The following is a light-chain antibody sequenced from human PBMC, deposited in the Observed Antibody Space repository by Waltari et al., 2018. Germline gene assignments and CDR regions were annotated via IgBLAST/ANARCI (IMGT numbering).Light chain of an antibody. CDR1: QSVSSSY. J-gene: IGKJ3*01. V-gene: IGKV3-20*01. Sequence: EIVLTQSPGTLSLSPGERATLSCRASQSVSSSYLAWYQQKPGQAPRLLIYGASSRATGIPDRFSGSGSGTDFTLTISRLEPEDFAVYYCQQYGSSHLFTFGPGTKVDIK. CDR2: GAS. CDR3: QQYGSSHLFT.